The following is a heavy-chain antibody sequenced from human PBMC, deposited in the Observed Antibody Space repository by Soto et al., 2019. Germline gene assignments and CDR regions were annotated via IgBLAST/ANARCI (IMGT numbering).Heavy chain of an antibody. CDR2: IWYDGSNK. D-gene: IGHD2-21*02. V-gene: IGHV3-33*01. CDR1: GFTFSSYG. Sequence: PGGSLRLSCAASGFTFSSYGMHWVRQAPGKGLEWVAVIWYDGSNKYYADSVKGRFTISRDNSKNTLYLQMNSLRAEDTAVYYCARGTLRWLLGYWGQGTLVTVSS. J-gene: IGHJ4*02. CDR3: ARGTLRWLLGY.